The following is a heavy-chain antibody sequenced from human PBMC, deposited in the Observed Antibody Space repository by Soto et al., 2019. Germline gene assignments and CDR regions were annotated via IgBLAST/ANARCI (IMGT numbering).Heavy chain of an antibody. V-gene: IGHV1-18*01. CDR3: ARGGVVRLELRYYYYYMDV. CDR1: GYTFTSYG. Sequence: ASVKVSCKASGYTFTSYGISWVRQAPGQGLEWMGWISAYNGNTNYAQKLQGRVTMTTDTSTSTAYMELRSLRSDDTAVYYCARGGVVRLELRYYYYYMDVWGKGTTVTVSS. CDR2: ISAYNGNT. D-gene: IGHD1-7*01. J-gene: IGHJ6*03.